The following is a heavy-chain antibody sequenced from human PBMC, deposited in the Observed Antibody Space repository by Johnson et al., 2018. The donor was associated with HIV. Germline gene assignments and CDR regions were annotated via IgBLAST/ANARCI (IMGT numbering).Heavy chain of an antibody. D-gene: IGHD1-14*01. V-gene: IGHV3-30*04. CDR3: ARGPKNPGLDAFDI. CDR2: ISHDGSKK. Sequence: QVQLVESGGGVVQPGRSLRLSCAASGFSFSPYALHWVRQTPGKGLEWVAVISHDGSKKYYADSVEGRFTISRDNFKNTLYLQMNSLKTEDTAVYYCARGPKNPGLDAFDIWGQGTVVTVSS. J-gene: IGHJ3*02. CDR1: GFSFSPYA.